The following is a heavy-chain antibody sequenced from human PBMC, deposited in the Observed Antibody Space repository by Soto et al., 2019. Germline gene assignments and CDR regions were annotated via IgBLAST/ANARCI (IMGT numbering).Heavy chain of an antibody. J-gene: IGHJ5*02. Sequence: GGSVKVSCKASGYTFTSYDINWVRQATGQGLEWMGWMNPNSGNTGYAQKFQGRVTMTSNTSISTAYMELSSLRSEDTAVYYCARGGYYDFWSGYNWFDPWGQGTLVTVSS. D-gene: IGHD3-3*01. CDR3: ARGGYYDFWSGYNWFDP. CDR1: GYTFTSYD. CDR2: MNPNSGNT. V-gene: IGHV1-8*01.